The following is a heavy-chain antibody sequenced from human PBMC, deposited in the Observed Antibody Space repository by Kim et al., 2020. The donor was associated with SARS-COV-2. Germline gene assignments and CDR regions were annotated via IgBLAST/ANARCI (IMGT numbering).Heavy chain of an antibody. CDR3: ARGRGLWFGEDKRGY. J-gene: IGHJ4*02. Sequence: SETLSLTCAVYGGSFSGYYWSWIRQPPGKGLEWIGEINHSGSTNYNPSLKSRVTISVDTSKNQFSLKLSSVTAADTAVYYCARGRGLWFGEDKRGYWGQG. CDR2: INHSGST. V-gene: IGHV4-34*01. D-gene: IGHD3-10*01. CDR1: GGSFSGYY.